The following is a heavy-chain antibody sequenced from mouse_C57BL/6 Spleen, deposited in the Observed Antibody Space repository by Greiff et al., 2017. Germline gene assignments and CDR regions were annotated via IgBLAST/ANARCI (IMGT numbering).Heavy chain of an antibody. CDR2: ISYDGSN. V-gene: IGHV3-6*01. CDR3: ARKEAWFAY. CDR1: GYSITSGYY. J-gene: IGHJ3*01. Sequence: EVKLVESGPGLVKPSQSLSLTCSVTGYSITSGYYWNWIRQFPGNKLEWMGYISYDGSNNYNPSLKNRISITRDTSKNQFFLKLNSVTTEDTATYYCARKEAWFAYWGQGTLVTVSA.